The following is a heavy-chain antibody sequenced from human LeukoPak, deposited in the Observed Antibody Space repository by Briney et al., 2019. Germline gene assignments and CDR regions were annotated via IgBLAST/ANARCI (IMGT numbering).Heavy chain of an antibody. CDR1: GFTFSSYA. CDR2: IKEDGSQK. D-gene: IGHD5-12*01. Sequence: GGSLRLSCAASGFTFSSYAMGWVRQAPGKGLEWVANIKEDGSQKYYVDSVKGRFTISRDNAKNSLDLQMNSLRVEDTAVYYCARSLGYFTYDSWGPGTLVTVSS. CDR3: ARSLGYFTYDS. V-gene: IGHV3-7*01. J-gene: IGHJ4*02.